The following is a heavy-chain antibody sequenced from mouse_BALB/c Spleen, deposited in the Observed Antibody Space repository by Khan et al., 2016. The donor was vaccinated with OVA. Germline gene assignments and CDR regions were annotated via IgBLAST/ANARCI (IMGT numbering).Heavy chain of an antibody. V-gene: IGHV1-4*01. J-gene: IGHJ3*01. CDR1: GYTFTTYT. Sequence: QVQLKQSGAELARPGASVQMSCKTSGYTFTTYTMHWVKQRPGQGLEWIGYIIPSSDYTNYNQKFKDKATLTADKSSSTAYMHLSSLTSEDSAVYYCEREGAYYRSDGWFAYWGQGTLVTVSA. CDR2: IIPSSDYT. CDR3: EREGAYYRSDGWFAY. D-gene: IGHD2-14*01.